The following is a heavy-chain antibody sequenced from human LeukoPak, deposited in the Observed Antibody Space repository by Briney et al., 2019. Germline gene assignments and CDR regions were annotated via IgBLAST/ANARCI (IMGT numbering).Heavy chain of an antibody. J-gene: IGHJ3*02. V-gene: IGHV1-18*01. CDR3: ARVTASDAFDI. D-gene: IGHD2-21*02. CDR2: INSYNGIT. Sequence: ASVKVSCKASEGTFSSYAISWVRQAPGQGLEWMGWINSYNGITNSAQKLQGRVTMTTDTSTSTAYMELRSLRSDDTAVYYCARVTASDAFDIWGQGTMVIVSS. CDR1: EGTFSSYA.